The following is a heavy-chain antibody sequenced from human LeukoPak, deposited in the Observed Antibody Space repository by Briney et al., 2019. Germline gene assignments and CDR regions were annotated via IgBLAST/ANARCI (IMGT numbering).Heavy chain of an antibody. CDR1: GGSFSGYY. Sequence: SETLSLTCAVYGGSFSGYYWSWIRQPPGKGLEWIGEINHSGSTNYNPSLKSRVTISVDTSKNQFSLKLSSVTAADTAVYYCARSTYYDFWSGYGPGGWFDPWGQGTLVTVSS. CDR2: INHSGST. CDR3: ARSTYYDFWSGYGPGGWFDP. V-gene: IGHV4-34*01. D-gene: IGHD3-3*01. J-gene: IGHJ5*02.